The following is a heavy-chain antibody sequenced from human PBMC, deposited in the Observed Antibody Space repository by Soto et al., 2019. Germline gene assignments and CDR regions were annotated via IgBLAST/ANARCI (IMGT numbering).Heavy chain of an antibody. CDR2: INHSGKI. CDR3: VTSNNLFHSYYDN. CDR1: GGSPNAYY. Sequence: SETLSLTCEVYGGSPNAYYWTWIRQSPGKGLEWIGEINHSGKIHYNPSLESRLTISADTSKRQFSLTLTSVTAADAAMYYCVTSNNLFHSYYDNWGQGTLVTVSS. J-gene: IGHJ4*02. V-gene: IGHV4-34*01. D-gene: IGHD3-10*01.